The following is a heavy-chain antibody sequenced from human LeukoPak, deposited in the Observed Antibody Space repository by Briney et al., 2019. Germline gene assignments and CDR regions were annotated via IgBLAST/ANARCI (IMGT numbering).Heavy chain of an antibody. Sequence: SETLSLTCTVSGGSISSGGYYWSWIWQPPGKGLEWIGYIYHSGSTYYNPSLKSRVTISVDRSKNQFSLKLSSVTAADTAVYYCARVYGSGTVWFDPWGQGTLVTVSS. CDR1: GGSISSGGYY. D-gene: IGHD3-10*01. CDR3: ARVYGSGTVWFDP. V-gene: IGHV4-30-2*01. J-gene: IGHJ5*02. CDR2: IYHSGST.